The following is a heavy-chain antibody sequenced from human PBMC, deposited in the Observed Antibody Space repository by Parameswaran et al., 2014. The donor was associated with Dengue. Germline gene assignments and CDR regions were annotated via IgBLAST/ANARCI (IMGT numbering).Heavy chain of an antibody. CDR2: ISYDGSNK. CDR3: ARAMIDYYFDY. J-gene: IGHJ4*02. D-gene: IGHD3-16*01. V-gene: IGHV3-30-3*01. Sequence: VRQAPGRAGVVAVISYDGSNKYYADSVKGRFTISRDNSKNTLYLQMNSLRAEDTAVYYCARAMIDYYFDYWGQGTLVTVSS.